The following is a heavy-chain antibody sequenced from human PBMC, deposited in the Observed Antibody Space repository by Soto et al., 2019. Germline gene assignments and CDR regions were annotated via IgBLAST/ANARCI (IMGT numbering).Heavy chain of an antibody. CDR1: GFTFSSYG. J-gene: IGHJ6*02. CDR2: IWYDGSNK. V-gene: IGHV3-33*01. CDR3: ARDLPPRGGAGTYYYYYGRDV. Sequence: GGSLSLSYAASGFTFSSYGMHWVRQAPGKGLEWVAVIWYDGSNKYYADSVNGRFTISGGGSKNRLYLQMNSLRAEDTAVYYCARDLPPRGGAGTYYYYYGRDVWGQGPTVTVS. D-gene: IGHD6-19*01.